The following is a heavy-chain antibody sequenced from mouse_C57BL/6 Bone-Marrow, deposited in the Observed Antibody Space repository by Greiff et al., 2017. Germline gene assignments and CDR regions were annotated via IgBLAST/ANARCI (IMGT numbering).Heavy chain of an antibody. J-gene: IGHJ3*01. D-gene: IGHD2-10*02. CDR2: IDPETGGT. CDR1: GYTFTDYE. CDR3: TREGYGNFAWFAY. Sequence: VQGVESGAELVRPGASVTLSCKASGYTFTDYEMHWVKQTPVHGLEWIGAIDPETGGTAYNQKFKGKAILTADKSSSTAYMELRSLTSEDSAVYYCTREGYGNFAWFAYWGQGTLVTVSA. V-gene: IGHV1-15*01.